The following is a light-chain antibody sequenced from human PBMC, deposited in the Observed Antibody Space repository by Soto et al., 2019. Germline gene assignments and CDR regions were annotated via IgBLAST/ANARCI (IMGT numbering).Light chain of an antibody. CDR3: QQTYSTPIT. CDR2: AAT. V-gene: IGKV1-39*01. J-gene: IGKJ5*01. CDR1: QSISSY. Sequence: DIQMTQSPSSLSASVGDRVTISCRASQSISSYLNWYQHKPGRAPKLLIYAATSLQSGVPSRFSGSGSGTDFSLTISSLQPEDFATYYCQQTYSTPITFGQGTRL.